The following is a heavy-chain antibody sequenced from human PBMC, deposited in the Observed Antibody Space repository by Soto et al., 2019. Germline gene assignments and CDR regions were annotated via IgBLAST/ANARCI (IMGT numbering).Heavy chain of an antibody. V-gene: IGHV3-23*01. J-gene: IGHJ4*02. CDR2: ISGSGGST. Sequence: EVQLLESGGGLVQPGGSLRLSCAASGFTFSSYAMSWVRQAPGKGLEWVSAISGSGGSTYYADSVKGRFTISRDNSKNTLHLQINRLRAEDTAVYYCAKDPGRIMTTVNTTFDYWGQGTLDTVSS. CDR1: GFTFSSYA. D-gene: IGHD4-17*01. CDR3: AKDPGRIMTTVNTTFDY.